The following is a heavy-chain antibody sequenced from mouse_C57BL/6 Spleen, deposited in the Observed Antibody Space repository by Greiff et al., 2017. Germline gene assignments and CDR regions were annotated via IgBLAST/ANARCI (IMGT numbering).Heavy chain of an antibody. J-gene: IGHJ1*03. Sequence: QVQLQQPGAELVRPGSSVKLSCKASGYTFTSYWMHWVKQRPIQGLEWIGNIDPSASETHYNQTFKDKATLTVDKSSSTAYMQLSSMTAEDSAVYYCALYGSSTGNWYFDVWGTGTTVTVSS. D-gene: IGHD1-1*01. CDR2: IDPSASET. CDR3: ALYGSSTGNWYFDV. CDR1: GYTFTSYW. V-gene: IGHV1-52*01.